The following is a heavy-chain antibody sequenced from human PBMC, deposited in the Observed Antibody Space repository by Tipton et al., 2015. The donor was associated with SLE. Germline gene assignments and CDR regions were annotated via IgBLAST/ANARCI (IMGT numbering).Heavy chain of an antibody. V-gene: IGHV4-59*12. Sequence: TLSLTCTVSGGSMSTYYWSWIRLPPGKGLEWIGYIYYSGSTYYNPSLKSRVTISVDTSKNQFSLKLSSVTAADTAVYYCAREPSMVGAFDIWGQGTMVTVSS. J-gene: IGHJ3*02. CDR1: GGSMSTYY. CDR3: AREPSMVGAFDI. D-gene: IGHD3-10*01. CDR2: IYYSGST.